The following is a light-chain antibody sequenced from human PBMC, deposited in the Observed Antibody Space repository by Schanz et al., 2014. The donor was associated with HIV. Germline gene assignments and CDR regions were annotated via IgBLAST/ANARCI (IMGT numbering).Light chain of an antibody. V-gene: IGLV1-51*01. J-gene: IGLJ2*01. CDR3: VTWDSSLSVVV. CDR1: NSNIGNNF. CDR2: DNY. Sequence: QSVLTQPPSVSAAPGQKVTISCSGSNSNIGNNFVSWYRHLPGTAPKLLIFDNYQRPSEIPDRFSGSKSGASATLGITGLQTGDEADYYCVTWDSSLSVVVFGGGTKPTVL.